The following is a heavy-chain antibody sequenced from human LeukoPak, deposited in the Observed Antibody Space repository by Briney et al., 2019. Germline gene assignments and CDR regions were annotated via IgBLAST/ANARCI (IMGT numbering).Heavy chain of an antibody. Sequence: SETLSLTCAVSGGSISSSSWWSWVRQPPGKGLEWIGEIYHSGSTSYNPSLKSRLTISVDTSLNQFSLKLNSVTAADTAVYYCARYCSGGDCYSKALDYWGQGILVTVSS. CDR1: GGSISSSSW. CDR3: ARYCSGGDCYSKALDY. J-gene: IGHJ4*02. V-gene: IGHV4-4*02. D-gene: IGHD2-15*01. CDR2: IYHSGST.